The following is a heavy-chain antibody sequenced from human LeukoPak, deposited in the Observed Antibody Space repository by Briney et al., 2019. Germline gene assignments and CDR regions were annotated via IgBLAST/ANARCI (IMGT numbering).Heavy chain of an antibody. Sequence: SETLSLTCAVYAGSFSGYYWSWIRQPPGKGLEWIGEINHRGTTNYNPSLKSRVTISVDTSRNQFSLELTSVTAADTAVYYCARNSAYSSSSGVNPWGQGTLATVSS. J-gene: IGHJ5*02. CDR2: INHRGTT. CDR3: ARNSAYSSSSGVNP. CDR1: AGSFSGYY. V-gene: IGHV4-34*01. D-gene: IGHD6-6*01.